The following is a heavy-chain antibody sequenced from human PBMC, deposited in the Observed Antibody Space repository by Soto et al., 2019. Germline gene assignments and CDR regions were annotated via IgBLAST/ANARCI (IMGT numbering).Heavy chain of an antibody. J-gene: IGHJ5*02. CDR2: IYTSGNT. CDR1: VRSISSYY. V-gene: IGHV4-4*07. CDR3: ARVHIGSWLRIGDWFDP. D-gene: IGHD6-19*01. Sequence: LSLTCSVSVRSISSYYWAWIRQPSGKGLQWFGPIYTSGNTNYSRSLKSRVTMSVDTSKNQFSLKLTSVTAADTAVYYCARVHIGSWLRIGDWFDPWGPGSLVSVSS.